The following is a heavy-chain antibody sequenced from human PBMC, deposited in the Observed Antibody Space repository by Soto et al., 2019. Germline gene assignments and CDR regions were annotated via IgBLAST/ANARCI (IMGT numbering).Heavy chain of an antibody. J-gene: IGHJ5*02. CDR1: GFNFISYG. CDR3: ARDFMDTGSPDSWFDP. CDR2: ISGYDGQT. Sequence: QGLLVQSGGEVKKPGAEVTVSCKASGFNFISYGINWVRQAPGQGLEWMGWISGYDGQTVYAHSVQDRVTMTTDSTTGTAYIELRGRRSADTAIYYWARDFMDTGSPDSWFDPWGQGPLVTV. V-gene: IGHV1-18*04. D-gene: IGHD5-18*01.